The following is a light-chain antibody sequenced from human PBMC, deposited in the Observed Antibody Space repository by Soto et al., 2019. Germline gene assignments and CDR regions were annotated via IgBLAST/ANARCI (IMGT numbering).Light chain of an antibody. V-gene: IGKV1-39*01. CDR3: QQSYSTPPT. Sequence: DIQLTQSPSSLSASVGDRFTITCRASQSISTYLNWYQQTPGKAPKLLIYAASSLQSGVPSRFSGSGSGTDFTLTISSLHPEDSATYYCQQSYSTPPTFGQGTKVDIK. CDR1: QSISTY. CDR2: AAS. J-gene: IGKJ1*01.